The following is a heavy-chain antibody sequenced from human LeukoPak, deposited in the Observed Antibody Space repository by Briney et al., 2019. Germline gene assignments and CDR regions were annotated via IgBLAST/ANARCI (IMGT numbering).Heavy chain of an antibody. CDR3: ATGGYYFDY. Sequence: PGGSLRLSCEASGITFSGYEVNWVRQAPGKGLEWVGRIKSKPDGGTTDYAAPVKGRFTISRDDSKNTVYLQMNSLTTEDTAVYYCATGGYYFDYWGRGTLVTVSS. J-gene: IGHJ4*02. CDR1: GITFSGYE. CDR2: IKSKPDGGTT. V-gene: IGHV3-15*01.